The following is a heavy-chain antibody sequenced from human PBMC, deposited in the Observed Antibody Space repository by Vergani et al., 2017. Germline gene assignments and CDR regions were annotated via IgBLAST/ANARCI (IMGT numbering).Heavy chain of an antibody. D-gene: IGHD6-6*01. Sequence: EVQLVESGGGLVQPGGSLRLSCAASGFTFSTYDMHWVRQATGKGLEWVSAIGTAGDTYYPGSVKGRFTISRENAKISLYLKMNGLRAGDTAVYYCARRDSSSPALDYWGQGTLVTVSS. J-gene: IGHJ4*02. CDR3: ARRDSSSPALDY. CDR1: GFTFSTYD. CDR2: IGTAGDT. V-gene: IGHV3-13*01.